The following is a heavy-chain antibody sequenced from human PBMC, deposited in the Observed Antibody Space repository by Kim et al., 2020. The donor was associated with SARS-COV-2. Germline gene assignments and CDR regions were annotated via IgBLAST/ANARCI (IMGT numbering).Heavy chain of an antibody. D-gene: IGHD2-21*02. CDR3: ARDAGTHNPYCGGDCSAGYGMDI. Sequence: SVKVSCKSSGGTFSSYAISWVRQAPGQGLEWMGGVTPIFGTSNYAQQFQGRVTITADESTTTVYMYLSSLISDDTAVYYCARDAGTHNPYCGGDCSAGYGMDIWGQGTTVTVSS. CDR1: GGTFSSYA. CDR2: VTPIFGTS. J-gene: IGHJ6*02. V-gene: IGHV1-69*13.